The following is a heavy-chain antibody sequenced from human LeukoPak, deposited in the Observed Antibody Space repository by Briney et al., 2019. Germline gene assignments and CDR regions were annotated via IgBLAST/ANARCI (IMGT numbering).Heavy chain of an antibody. Sequence: SETLSLTCTVSGYSISSGYYWGWIRQPPGKGLEWIGIIYHSGSTYYNPSLKSRVTISVDTSKNQFSLKLSSVTAADTAVYYCARDLPPTRGVPAAWFDPWGQGTLVTVSS. V-gene: IGHV4-38-2*02. J-gene: IGHJ5*02. CDR1: GYSISSGYY. D-gene: IGHD2-2*01. CDR2: IYHSGST. CDR3: ARDLPPTRGVPAAWFDP.